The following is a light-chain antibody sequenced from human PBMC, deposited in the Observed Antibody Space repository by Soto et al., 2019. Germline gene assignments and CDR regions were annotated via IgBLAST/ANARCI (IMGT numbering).Light chain of an antibody. J-gene: IGLJ1*01. CDR2: DVS. Sequence: QSVLTQPRSVSGSPGQSVTISCTGTSSDVGGYNYVSWYQQHPGKAPKLMIYDVSKRPSGVPDRFSGSKSGNTASLTISGLQAEDEADYYCCSYAGSPLVFGTGTKLTVL. CDR3: CSYAGSPLV. V-gene: IGLV2-11*01. CDR1: SSDVGGYNY.